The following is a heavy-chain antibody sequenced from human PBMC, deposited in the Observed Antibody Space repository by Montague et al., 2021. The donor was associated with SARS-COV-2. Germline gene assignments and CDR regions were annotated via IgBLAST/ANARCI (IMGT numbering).Heavy chain of an antibody. J-gene: IGHJ4*02. CDR1: GTSIRSGGYY. D-gene: IGHD2/OR15-2a*01. Sequence: TLSLTCTVSGTSIRSGGYYWTWICQHPGKGLEWIGYIFHTGRAYYNPSLETRVNILVDTSNNLFSLRLSSVTAADTAMYLCARVRLFYYLDYWGQGTLVTVSS. V-gene: IGHV4-31*03. CDR2: IFHTGRA. CDR3: ARVRLFYYLDY.